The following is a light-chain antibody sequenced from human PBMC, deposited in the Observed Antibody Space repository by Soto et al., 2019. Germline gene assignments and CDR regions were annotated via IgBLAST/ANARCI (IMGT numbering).Light chain of an antibody. Sequence: QSALTQPPSASGTPGQRVTISCSGSSSNIGSYTVDWYQQFPGTAPKLLIYSNNQRPSGVPDRFSGSKSGTSASLAISGLQSEDEADYYCAAWDDSLNGPVFGGGTQLTVL. J-gene: IGLJ2*01. V-gene: IGLV1-44*01. CDR3: AAWDDSLNGPV. CDR2: SNN. CDR1: SSNIGSYT.